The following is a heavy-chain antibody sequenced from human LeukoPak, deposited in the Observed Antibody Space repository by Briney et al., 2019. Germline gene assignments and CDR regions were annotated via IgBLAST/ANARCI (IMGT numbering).Heavy chain of an antibody. CDR1: GFTFSTYS. Sequence: GGSLRLSCAASGFTFSTYSMNWVRQAPGRGLEWVSYISSSSSTIYYSDSVKGRFTISRDNAKNSLYLQMNSLRAEDTAVYFCSRNPTAYNWFDPWGQGTLVTVSS. CDR3: SRNPTAYNWFDP. D-gene: IGHD1-14*01. CDR2: ISSSSSTI. J-gene: IGHJ5*02. V-gene: IGHV3-48*01.